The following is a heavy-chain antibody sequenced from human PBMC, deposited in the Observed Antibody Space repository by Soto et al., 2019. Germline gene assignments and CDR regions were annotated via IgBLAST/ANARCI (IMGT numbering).Heavy chain of an antibody. Sequence: EVQLVESGGGLILPGGSLRLSCAASGFTFNTHWMHWVRQAPGKGLVWVSRINSDGSITDYADSVKGRFSISRDNPRNPLYLKMNRLGPEATAVFYCARAMPSGGAAARGAFWGQGPLVTVSS. CDR3: ARAMPSGGAAARGAF. J-gene: IGHJ4*02. CDR1: GFTFNTHW. CDR2: INSDGSIT. V-gene: IGHV3-74*01. D-gene: IGHD3-10*01.